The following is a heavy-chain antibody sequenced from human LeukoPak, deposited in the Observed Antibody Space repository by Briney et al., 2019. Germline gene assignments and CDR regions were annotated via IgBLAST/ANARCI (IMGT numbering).Heavy chain of an antibody. Sequence: ASVEVSCKASGYTFTSYAMHWVRQAPGQRLEWMGWINAGNGNTKYSQKFQGRVTITRDTSASTAYMELSSLRSEDTAVYYCARHDFWSGPFDYWGQGTLVTVSS. CDR1: GYTFTSYA. J-gene: IGHJ4*02. CDR2: INAGNGNT. D-gene: IGHD3-3*01. V-gene: IGHV1-3*01. CDR3: ARHDFWSGPFDY.